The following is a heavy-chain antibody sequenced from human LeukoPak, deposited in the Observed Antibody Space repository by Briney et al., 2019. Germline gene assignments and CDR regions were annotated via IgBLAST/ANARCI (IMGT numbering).Heavy chain of an antibody. Sequence: PGGSLRLSCAASGFTFSIASMSWVRQAPGKGLEWVGQIKTKTDGGTTDHAAPVKGRFTVSRDDSENTLYLQMSSLKTEDTAVYYCTTHRGYSSSPTFDYWGQGTLVTVSS. CDR3: TTHRGYSSSPTFDY. D-gene: IGHD6-13*01. CDR1: GFTFSIAS. CDR2: IKTKTDGGTT. V-gene: IGHV3-15*01. J-gene: IGHJ4*02.